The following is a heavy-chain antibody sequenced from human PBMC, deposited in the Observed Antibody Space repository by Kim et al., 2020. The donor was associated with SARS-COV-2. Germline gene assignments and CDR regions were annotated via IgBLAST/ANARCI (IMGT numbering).Heavy chain of an antibody. J-gene: IGHJ6*03. V-gene: IGHV4-4*02. Sequence: KSRVTISVDKSKNQFSLKLSSVTAADTAVYYCARVGIVGATGYYHYYMDVWGKGTTVTVSS. CDR3: ARVGIVGATGYYHYYMDV. D-gene: IGHD1-26*01.